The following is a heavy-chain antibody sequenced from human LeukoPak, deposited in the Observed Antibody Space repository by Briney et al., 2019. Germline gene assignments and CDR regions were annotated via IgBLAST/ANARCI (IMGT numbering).Heavy chain of an antibody. CDR3: ATGADSSSWSYFDY. V-gene: IGHV3-7*04. J-gene: IGHJ4*02. CDR2: IKQDGGER. D-gene: IGHD6-13*01. Sequence: AGGSLRLSCAGSGFTFSSYLMSWVRQAPGKGLEWVAIIKQDGGERYYVDSVKGRFTVSRDNAKNSLYLQMNSLRAEDTAVYYCATGADSSSWSYFDYWGQGTLVTVSS. CDR1: GFTFSSYL.